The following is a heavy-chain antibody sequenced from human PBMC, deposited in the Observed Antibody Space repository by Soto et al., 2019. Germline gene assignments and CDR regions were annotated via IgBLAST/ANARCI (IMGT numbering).Heavy chain of an antibody. CDR3: ARGWGRIFDY. CDR2: INHSGST. V-gene: IGHV4-34*01. J-gene: IGHJ4*02. D-gene: IGHD7-27*01. Sequence: QVQLQQWGAGLLKPSETLSLTCAVYGGSFSGYYWSWIRQPPGKGLEWIGEINHSGSTNYNPSLMSRVTISADTSKNQFSLKLSSVTAADTAVYYCARGWGRIFDYWGQGTLVTVSS. CDR1: GGSFSGYY.